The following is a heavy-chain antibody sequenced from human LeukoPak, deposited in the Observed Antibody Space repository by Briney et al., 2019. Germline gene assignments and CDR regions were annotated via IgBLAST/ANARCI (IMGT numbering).Heavy chain of an antibody. Sequence: SVKVSCKTFGYPFTTYGISWVRQVPGQGLEWMGWISTNNGNTNYVQNLQGRVTMTTDTSTSTASMEMRSLRSDDTAVYYCARGGTTSFDHWGQGTLVTVSS. D-gene: IGHD4-17*01. CDR3: ARGGTTSFDH. CDR1: GYPFTTYG. J-gene: IGHJ4*02. V-gene: IGHV1-18*01. CDR2: ISTNNGNT.